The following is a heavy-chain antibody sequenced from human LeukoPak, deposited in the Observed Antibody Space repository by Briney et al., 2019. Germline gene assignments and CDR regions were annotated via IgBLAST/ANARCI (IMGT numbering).Heavy chain of an antibody. V-gene: IGHV4-30-4*01. CDR1: GGSVSSGSYY. Sequence: SETLSLTCTVSGGSVSSGSYYWSWIRQPPGKGLGWVGCIYYSGSTHYNPSLKSRVTISVDTSKNQFSLKLTSVTAADTAVYYCAREAVGSSQFDYWGQGTLVTVSS. CDR2: IYYSGST. CDR3: AREAVGSSQFDY. D-gene: IGHD6-6*01. J-gene: IGHJ4*02.